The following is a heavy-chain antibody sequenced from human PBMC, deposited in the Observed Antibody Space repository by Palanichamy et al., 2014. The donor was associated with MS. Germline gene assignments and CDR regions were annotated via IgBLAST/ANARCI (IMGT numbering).Heavy chain of an antibody. CDR3: AKIRRFGESTKYYFDY. J-gene: IGHJ4*02. Sequence: EVQLLESGGGLAQPGGSLRLSCAASGLTFSSFAMSWVRQAPGKGLEWVSIISGSGADTYYADSVKGRFTISRDNSKNTLYMQMNSLRAEDTAVYYCAKIRRFGESTKYYFDYWGQGTLVTVSS. CDR2: ISGSGADT. CDR1: GLTFSSFA. V-gene: IGHV3-23*01. D-gene: IGHD3-10*01.